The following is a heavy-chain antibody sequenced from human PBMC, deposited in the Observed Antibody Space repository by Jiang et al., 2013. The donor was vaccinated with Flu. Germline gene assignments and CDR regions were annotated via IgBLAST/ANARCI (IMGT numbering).Heavy chain of an antibody. D-gene: IGHD1-26*01. V-gene: IGHV3-23*01. CDR2: VSGGGGST. CDR3: AKGGVGTTAARTNY. J-gene: IGHJ4*02. CDR1: NYD. Sequence: NYDMSWVRQXPGRGLEWVSAVSGGGGSTYYADSVKGRFTISRDNSKNTLYLQMNSLRAEDTAVYYCAKGGVGTTAARTNYWGQGTLVTVSS.